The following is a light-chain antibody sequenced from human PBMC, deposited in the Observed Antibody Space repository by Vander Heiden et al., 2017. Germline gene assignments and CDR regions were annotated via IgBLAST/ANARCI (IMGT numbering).Light chain of an antibody. J-gene: IGKJ1*01. CDR1: QGIRGD. CDR2: DAS. Sequence: DIQMTQSPSSLSASVGDRVTITCRASQGIRGDVGWYQQKPGQAPERLIFDASSSQSGVPSRFSGSDSGTEFSLTISSLQPEDSATYYCLQHNSFPWTFGQGTKVEIK. V-gene: IGKV1-17*01. CDR3: LQHNSFPWT.